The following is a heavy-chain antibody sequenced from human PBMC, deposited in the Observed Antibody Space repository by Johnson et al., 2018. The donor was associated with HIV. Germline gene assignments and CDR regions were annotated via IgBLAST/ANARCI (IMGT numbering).Heavy chain of an antibody. V-gene: IGHV3-30*19. D-gene: IGHD4-23*01. J-gene: IGHJ3*02. Sequence: QVQLVESGGGLVQPGGSLRLSCAASGFTFSSYGMHWVRQAPGKGLEWVAVLSYDGSNKFYADSVKGRLTISRDNSKNTLYLQMNSLRTEDTAMYYCARERGYFGNPAFDIWGQGTMVTVSS. CDR3: ARERGYFGNPAFDI. CDR1: GFTFSSYG. CDR2: LSYDGSNK.